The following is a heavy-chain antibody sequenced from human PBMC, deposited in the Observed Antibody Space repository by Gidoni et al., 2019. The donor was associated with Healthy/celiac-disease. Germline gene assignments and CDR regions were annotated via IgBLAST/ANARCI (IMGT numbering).Heavy chain of an antibody. D-gene: IGHD3-22*01. Sequence: QVQLVESGGGVVQPGRSLRLSCAASGFTFSSYGMHWVRQAPGKGLEWVAVIWYDGSNKYYADSVKGRFTISRDNSKNTLYLQMNSLRAEDTAVYYCARGHYDSSGYYYENTADYYYYGMDVWGQGTTVTVSS. CDR2: IWYDGSNK. CDR1: GFTFSSYG. V-gene: IGHV3-33*01. J-gene: IGHJ6*02. CDR3: ARGHYDSSGYYYENTADYYYYGMDV.